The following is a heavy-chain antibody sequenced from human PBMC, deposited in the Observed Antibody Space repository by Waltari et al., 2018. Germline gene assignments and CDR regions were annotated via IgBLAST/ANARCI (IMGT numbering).Heavy chain of an antibody. V-gene: IGHV4-38-2*01. CDR2: IYHSGST. D-gene: IGHD3-10*01. CDR3: AILLGGPMVPAP. CDR1: GYSISSGYY. Sequence: QVQLQESGPGLVKPSVTLSLTCAVSGYSISSGYYWGWIRQPPGKGLEWIGSIYHSGSTYYNPSLKSRVTISVDTSKNQFSLKLSSVTAADTAVYYCAILLGGPMVPAPWGQGTLVTVSS. J-gene: IGHJ5*02.